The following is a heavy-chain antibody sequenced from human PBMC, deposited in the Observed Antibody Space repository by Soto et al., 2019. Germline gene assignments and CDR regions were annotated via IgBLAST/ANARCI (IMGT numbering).Heavy chain of an antibody. J-gene: IGHJ6*02. Sequence: GGSLRLSCAASGFTFSSYGMDWVRQAPGKGLEWVAVISYDGSNKYYADSVKGRFTISRDNSKNTLYLQMNSLRAEDTAVYYCAKVLEVYDFWSGYLTDYYYYGMDVWGQGTTVTVSS. CDR1: GFTFSSYG. CDR2: ISYDGSNK. V-gene: IGHV3-30*18. CDR3: AKVLEVYDFWSGYLTDYYYYGMDV. D-gene: IGHD3-3*01.